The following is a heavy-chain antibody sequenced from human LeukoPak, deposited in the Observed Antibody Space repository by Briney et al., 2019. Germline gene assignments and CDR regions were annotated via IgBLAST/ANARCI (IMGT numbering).Heavy chain of an antibody. V-gene: IGHV4-34*01. CDR2: INHSGST. CDR3: ARGRSGYYGSGSQIDY. CDR1: GGSFSGYY. J-gene: IGHJ4*02. D-gene: IGHD3-10*01. Sequence: PSETLSLTCAVYGGSFSGYYWSWIRQPPGKGLEWIGEINHSGSTNYNPSLKSRVTISVDTSKNQFSLKLSPVTAADTAVYYCARGRSGYYGSGSQIDYWGQGTLVTVSS.